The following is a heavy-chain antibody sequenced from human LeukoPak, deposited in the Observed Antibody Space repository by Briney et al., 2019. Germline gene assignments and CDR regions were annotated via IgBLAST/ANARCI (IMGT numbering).Heavy chain of an antibody. D-gene: IGHD3-10*01. V-gene: IGHV4-39*01. Sequence: SETLSLTCTVSCASISSGSYYWGWIRQPPGKGLEWIGDFYYSGSTYYNPSLKSRVTISVDMSNNRFSLKLSSVTAADTAVYYCARLSFIYYFQYWGQGTLVTVSS. CDR3: ARLSFIYYFQY. J-gene: IGHJ4*02. CDR1: CASISSGSYY. CDR2: FYYSGST.